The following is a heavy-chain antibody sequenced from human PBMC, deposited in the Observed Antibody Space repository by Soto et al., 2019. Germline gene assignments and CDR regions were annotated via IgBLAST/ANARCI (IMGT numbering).Heavy chain of an antibody. V-gene: IGHV1-24*01. Sequence: EASVKVSCKVSGYTLTELSMHWVRQAPGKGLEWMGGFDPEDGETIYAQKFQGRVTMTEDTSTDTAYMELSSLRSEDTAVYYCATPLPGIAVAGTFDYWGQGTLVTVSS. CDR3: ATPLPGIAVAGTFDY. J-gene: IGHJ4*02. CDR1: GYTLTELS. CDR2: FDPEDGET. D-gene: IGHD6-19*01.